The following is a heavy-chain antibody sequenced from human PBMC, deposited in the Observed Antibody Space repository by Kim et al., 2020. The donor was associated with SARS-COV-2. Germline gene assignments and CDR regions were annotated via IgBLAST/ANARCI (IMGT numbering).Heavy chain of an antibody. CDR3: ARRNRLLLPAAIDYYYYMDV. D-gene: IGHD2-2*02. V-gene: IGHV5-51*01. Sequence: GESLKISCKGSGYSFTSYWIGWVRQMPGKGLEWMGIIYPGDSDTRYSPSFQGQVTISADKSISTAYLQWSSLKASDTAMYYCARRNRLLLPAAIDYYYYMDVWGKGTTVTVSS. CDR1: GYSFTSYW. J-gene: IGHJ6*03. CDR2: IYPGDSDT.